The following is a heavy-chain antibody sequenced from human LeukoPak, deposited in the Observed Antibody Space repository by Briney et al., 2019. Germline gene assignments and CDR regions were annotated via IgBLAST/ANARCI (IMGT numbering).Heavy chain of an antibody. J-gene: IGHJ4*02. D-gene: IGHD4-17*01. CDR3: ARDSADYGDYDY. CDR2: INPSGGST. Sequence: GASVKVSCNASGYTFTSYFMHWVRQAPGQGLDWMGIINPSGGSTSYAQKFQGRVTMTRDTSTSTVYMELRSLRSEDTAVYYCARDSADYGDYDYWGQGTLVTVSS. V-gene: IGHV1-46*01. CDR1: GYTFTSYF.